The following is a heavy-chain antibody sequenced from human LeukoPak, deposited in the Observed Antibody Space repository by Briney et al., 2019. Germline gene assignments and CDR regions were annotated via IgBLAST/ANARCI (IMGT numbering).Heavy chain of an antibody. CDR1: GYTFTSYD. CDR3: ARGGYQLLRYYYYYMDV. CDR2: MNPNSGKT. V-gene: IGHV1-8*01. Sequence: GASVKVSCKASGYTFTSYDINWVRQATGQGLEWMGWMNPNSGKTGYAQKFQGRVTMTRNTSISTAYMELSSLRSEDTAVYYCARGGYQLLRYYYYYMDVWGKGTTVTVSS. J-gene: IGHJ6*03. D-gene: IGHD2-2*01.